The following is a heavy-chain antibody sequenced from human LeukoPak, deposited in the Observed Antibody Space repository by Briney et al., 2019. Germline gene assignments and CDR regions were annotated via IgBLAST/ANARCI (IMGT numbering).Heavy chain of an antibody. Sequence: GGSLRLSCAASGFTFSSYGMHWVRQAPGKGLEWVAVIWYDGSNKYYADSVKGRFTISRDNSKNTLYLQMNSLRAEGTAVYYCARDGTARYGSGVFDYWGQGTLVTVSS. D-gene: IGHD3-10*01. V-gene: IGHV3-33*01. CDR2: IWYDGSNK. CDR1: GFTFSSYG. CDR3: ARDGTARYGSGVFDY. J-gene: IGHJ4*02.